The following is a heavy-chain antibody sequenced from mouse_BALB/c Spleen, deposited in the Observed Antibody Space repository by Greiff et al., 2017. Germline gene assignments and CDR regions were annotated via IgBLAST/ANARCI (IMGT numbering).Heavy chain of an antibody. CDR2: ISYSGST. D-gene: IGHD6-5*01. V-gene: IGHV3-2*02. CDR3: ARSPYDYYAMDY. J-gene: IGHJ4*01. CDR1: GYSIPSDYA. Sequence: EVKLVESGPGLVKPSQSLSLTCTVTGYSIPSDYAWNWIRQFPGNKLEWMGYISYSGSTSYNPSLKNRISITRDTSKNQFFLQLNSVTTEDTATYYCARSPYDYYAMDYWGQGTSVTVSS.